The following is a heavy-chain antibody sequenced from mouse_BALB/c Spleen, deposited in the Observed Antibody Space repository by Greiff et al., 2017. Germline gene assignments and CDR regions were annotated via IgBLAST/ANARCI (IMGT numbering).Heavy chain of an antibody. CDR2: IDPANGNT. CDR3: AFITTVAY. J-gene: IGHJ3*01. D-gene: IGHD1-1*01. V-gene: IGHV14-3*02. Sequence: VQLPPSGAELVKPGASVKLFCTASGFNIKDTYMHWVKQRPEQGLEWIGRIDPANGNTKYDPKFQGKATITADTSSNTAYLQLSSLTSEDTAVYYCAFITTVAYWGQGTLVTVSA. CDR1: GFNIKDTY.